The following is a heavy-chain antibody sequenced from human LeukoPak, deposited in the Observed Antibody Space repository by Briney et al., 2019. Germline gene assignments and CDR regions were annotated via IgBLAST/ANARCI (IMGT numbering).Heavy chain of an antibody. J-gene: IGHJ3*02. Sequence: TGGSLRLSCAASGFTFSSYSMNWVRQAPGKGLEWVSSISSSSSYIYYADSVKGRFTISRDNAKNSLYLQMNSLRAEDTAVYYCARDLYSSSWYRPGAFDIWGQGTMVTVSS. CDR2: ISSSSSYI. V-gene: IGHV3-21*01. CDR3: ARDLYSSSWYRPGAFDI. CDR1: GFTFSSYS. D-gene: IGHD6-13*01.